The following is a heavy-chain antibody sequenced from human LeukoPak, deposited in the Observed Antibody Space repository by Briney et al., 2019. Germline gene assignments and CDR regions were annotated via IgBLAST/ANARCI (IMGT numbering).Heavy chain of an antibody. CDR3: ARRGNWFDP. Sequence: SETLSLTCTVSGGSISSSSYYWGWIRQPPGKGLEWIGSIYYSGSTYYNPSLKSRVTISVDTSKNQFSLKLSSVTAADTAVYYCARRGNWFDPWGQGTLVTVSS. CDR2: IYYSGST. J-gene: IGHJ5*02. V-gene: IGHV4-39*01. CDR1: GGSISSSSYY.